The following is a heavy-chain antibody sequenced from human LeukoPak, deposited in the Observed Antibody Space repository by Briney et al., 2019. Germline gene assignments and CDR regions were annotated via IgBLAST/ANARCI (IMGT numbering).Heavy chain of an antibody. J-gene: IGHJ5*02. CDR3: ARAMKDCSGGSCYIWFDP. CDR1: GHSFSSHD. CDR2: INPNSGGT. Sequence: ASVKVSCKASGHSFSSHDINWVRQATGQGLEWMGRINPNSGGTNYAQKFQGRVTMTRDTSISTAYMELSRLRSDDTAVYYCARAMKDCSGGSCYIWFDPWGQGTLVTVSS. V-gene: IGHV1-2*06. D-gene: IGHD2-15*01.